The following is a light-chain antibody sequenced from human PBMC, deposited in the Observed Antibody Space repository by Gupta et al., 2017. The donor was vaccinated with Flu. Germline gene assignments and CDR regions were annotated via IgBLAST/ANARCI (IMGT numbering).Light chain of an antibody. CDR2: LGS. Sequence: MHTSLLPLSAPREPPASISCRSRIILLTSNGYTYLDWYLQKPGQSPQLLIYLGSDRASGVPDRFSGSGSGTDFTLKISRVEAEDVGVYYCRQRLQYPYTFGTGTKVEIK. V-gene: IGKV2-28*01. CDR1: IILLTSNGYTY. CDR3: RQRLQYPYT. J-gene: IGKJ3*01.